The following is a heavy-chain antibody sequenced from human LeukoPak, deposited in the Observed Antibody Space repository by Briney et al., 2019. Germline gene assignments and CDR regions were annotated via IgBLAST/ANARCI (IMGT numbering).Heavy chain of an antibody. CDR2: ISGGST. J-gene: IGHJ4*02. V-gene: IGHV3-23*01. CDR1: GFTFSSYG. D-gene: IGHD6-19*01. CDR3: AKEGGVAVAGTIWY. Sequence: PGGSLRLSCAASGFTFSSYGMNWVRQAPGKGLEWVSGISGGSTYYADSVKGRFTISRDNSKNTLYLQMNSLRAEDTAVYYCAKEGGVAVAGTIWYWGQGTLVTVSS.